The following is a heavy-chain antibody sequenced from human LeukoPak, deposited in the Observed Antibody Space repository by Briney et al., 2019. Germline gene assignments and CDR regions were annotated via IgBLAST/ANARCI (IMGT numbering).Heavy chain of an antibody. V-gene: IGHV1-2*06. D-gene: IGHD2-15*01. CDR3: ARDGPLGYCSGGSCYSGY. Sequence: GASVTVSCKASGYTFTGYYMHWVRQAPGQGLEWMGRINPNSGGKNYAQKFQGRVTMARDTSISTAYMELSRLRSEDTAVYCGARDGPLGYCSGGSCYSGYWGQGTLVTVSS. CDR1: GYTFTGYY. CDR2: INPNSGGK. J-gene: IGHJ4*02.